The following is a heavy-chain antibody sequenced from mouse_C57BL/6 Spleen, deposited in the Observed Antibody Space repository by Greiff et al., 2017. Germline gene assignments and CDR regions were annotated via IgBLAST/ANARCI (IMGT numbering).Heavy chain of an antibody. V-gene: IGHV1-69*01. D-gene: IGHD1-1*01. CDR3: ARLGAVVAHLEY. CDR2: IDPSDSYT. CDR1: GYTFTSYW. J-gene: IGHJ2*01. Sequence: QVQLQQPGAELVMPGASVKLSCKASGYTFTSYWMHWVKQRPGQGLEWIGEIDPSDSYTNYNQKLKGKSTLTVDKSSSTAYMQLSSLTSEDSAVYYCARLGAVVAHLEYWGQGTTLTVSS.